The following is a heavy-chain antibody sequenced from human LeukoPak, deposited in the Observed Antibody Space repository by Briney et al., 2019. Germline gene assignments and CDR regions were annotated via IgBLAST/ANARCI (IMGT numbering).Heavy chain of an antibody. V-gene: IGHV3-48*03. Sequence: PGGSLRLSCAASGFTFSSYEMNWVRQAPGKGLEWVSYISSGSTIYYADSVKGRFTISRDNAKNSLYLQMNSLRAEDTAVYYCARERYCSSTSCYAALFDYWGQGTLVTVSS. J-gene: IGHJ4*02. D-gene: IGHD2-2*01. CDR1: GFTFSSYE. CDR3: ARERYCSSTSCYAALFDY. CDR2: ISSGSTI.